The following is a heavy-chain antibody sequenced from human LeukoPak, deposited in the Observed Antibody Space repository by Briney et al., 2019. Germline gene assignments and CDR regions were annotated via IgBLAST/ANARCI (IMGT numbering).Heavy chain of an antibody. CDR2: ISAYNGNT. V-gene: IGHV1-18*01. CDR1: GYTFTTYG. D-gene: IGHD4-17*01. CDR3: AGTTVTTSDDAFDI. J-gene: IGHJ3*02. Sequence: ASVKVSCKASGYTFTTYGISWVRQAPGQGLEWMGWISAYNGNTNYAQKLQGRVTKTTDTSTSTAYMELRSLRSDDTAVYYCAGTTVTTSDDAFDIWGQGTMVTVSS.